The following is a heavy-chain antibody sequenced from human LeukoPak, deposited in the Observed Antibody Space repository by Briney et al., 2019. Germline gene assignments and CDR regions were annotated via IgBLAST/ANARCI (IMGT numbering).Heavy chain of an antibody. V-gene: IGHV1-2*02. CDR3: AREAHIVVVTAINGYGY. Sequence: ASVKVSCKASGYSFTSYDINWVRQAPGQGLEWMGWINPNSGGTNYAQKFQGRVTMTRDTSISTAYMELSRLRSDDTAVYYCAREAHIVVVTAINGYGYWGQGTLVTVSS. D-gene: IGHD2-21*02. J-gene: IGHJ4*02. CDR2: INPNSGGT. CDR1: GYSFTSYD.